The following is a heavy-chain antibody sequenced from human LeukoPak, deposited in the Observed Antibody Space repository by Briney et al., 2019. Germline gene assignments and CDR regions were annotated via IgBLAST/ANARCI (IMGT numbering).Heavy chain of an antibody. CDR2: INHSGST. Sequence: SETLSLTCTVSGGSISSSGYYWGWIRQPPGKGLEWIGEINHSGSTNYNPSLKSRVTISVDTSKNQFSLKLSSVTAADTAVYYCARATIFGYFDYWGQGTLVTVSS. CDR3: ARATIFGYFDY. CDR1: GGSISSSGYY. J-gene: IGHJ4*02. V-gene: IGHV4-39*07. D-gene: IGHD3-3*01.